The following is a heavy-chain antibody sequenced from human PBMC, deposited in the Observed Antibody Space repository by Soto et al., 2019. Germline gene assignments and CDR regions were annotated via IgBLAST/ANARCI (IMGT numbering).Heavy chain of an antibody. V-gene: IGHV1-69*02. CDR1: GDTFTFYS. CDR2: INPILSMS. Sequence: QVQLVQSGAEVKKPGSSVWVSCKASGDTFTFYSINWVRQAPGLGLEWMGRINPILSMSNYATRYQGRVTMTADKYTSTACMELSSLRSEDTAMYYCASSYGSGYRAFDYWGPGALDTVS. CDR3: ASSYGSGYRAFDY. J-gene: IGHJ4*02. D-gene: IGHD3-10*01.